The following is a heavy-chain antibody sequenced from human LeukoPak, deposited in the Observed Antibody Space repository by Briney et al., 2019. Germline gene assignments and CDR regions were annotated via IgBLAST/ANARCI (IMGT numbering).Heavy chain of an antibody. D-gene: IGHD2-21*02. Sequence: GGSLRLSCAASGFTFTNFAMHWVRQAPGKGLEWVTVISDDGNNKYFADSVKGRFTISRDNSKNTLYLQMNSLRAEDTAVYYCARVTPSGGPEGWYFDLWGRGTLVTVSS. V-gene: IGHV3-30*03. CDR2: ISDDGNNK. CDR1: GFTFTNFA. J-gene: IGHJ2*01. CDR3: ARVTPSGGPEGWYFDL.